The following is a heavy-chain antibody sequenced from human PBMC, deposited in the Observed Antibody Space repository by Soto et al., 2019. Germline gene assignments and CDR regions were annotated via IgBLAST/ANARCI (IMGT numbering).Heavy chain of an antibody. V-gene: IGHV4-59*08. D-gene: IGHD3-22*01. Sequence: PSETLSLACTVSGGSISSYYWSWIRQPPGKGLEWIGYIYYSGSTNYNPSLKSRVTISVDTSKNQFSLKLSSVTAADTAVYYCARWLGYRPHFDYWGQGTLVTVSS. CDR1: GGSISSYY. CDR3: ARWLGYRPHFDY. CDR2: IYYSGST. J-gene: IGHJ4*02.